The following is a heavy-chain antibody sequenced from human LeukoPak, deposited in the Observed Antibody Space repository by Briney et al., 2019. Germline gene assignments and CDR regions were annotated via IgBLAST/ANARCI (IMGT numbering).Heavy chain of an antibody. D-gene: IGHD6-6*01. Sequence: SETLSLTCTVSGGSISSYYWGWIRQPPGKGLEWIGSIYYSGSTYYNPSLKSRVTISVDTSKNQFSLKLSSVTAADTAVYYCARTYSRFYYYYMDVWGKGTTVTVSS. CDR2: IYYSGST. CDR1: GGSISSYY. J-gene: IGHJ6*03. V-gene: IGHV4-39*07. CDR3: ARTYSRFYYYYMDV.